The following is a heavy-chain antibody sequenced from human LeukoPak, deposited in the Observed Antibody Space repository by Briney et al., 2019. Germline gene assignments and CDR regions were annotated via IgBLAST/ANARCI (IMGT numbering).Heavy chain of an antibody. Sequence: SETLSLTCTVSGGSISSYYWSWIRQPPGKGLEWIGYIYYSGSTNYNPSLKSRVTISVDTSKNQFSLNLSSVTAADTAIYYCARRPGARAMDYWGQGTLVTVSS. D-gene: IGHD3-10*01. V-gene: IGHV4-59*08. J-gene: IGHJ4*02. CDR3: ARRPGARAMDY. CDR2: IYYSGST. CDR1: GGSISSYY.